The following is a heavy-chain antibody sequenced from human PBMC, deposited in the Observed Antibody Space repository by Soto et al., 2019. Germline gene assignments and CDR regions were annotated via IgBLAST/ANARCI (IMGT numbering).Heavy chain of an antibody. CDR1: GYSFTSHG. CDR2: ISANSGDT. CDR3: ARMVRGSNIDYYHYIDV. V-gene: IGHV1-18*01. J-gene: IGHJ6*03. D-gene: IGHD3-10*01. Sequence: QVQLVQSGAEVKKPGASVKVSCKASGYSFTSHGISGVRQAPGQGLEWMGWISANSGDTNYAQKLQGRVTVTTDTSTSTAYLELRSLRSEDTAVYYCARMVRGSNIDYYHYIDVWGKGTTVTVSS.